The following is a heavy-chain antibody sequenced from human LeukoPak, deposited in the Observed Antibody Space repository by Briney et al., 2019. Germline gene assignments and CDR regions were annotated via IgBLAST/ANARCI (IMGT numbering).Heavy chain of an antibody. CDR1: GLTFSSSW. Sequence: GGSLRLSCAVSGLTFSSSWMDWVRQAPGKGLEWVASINPDGNKKYSADSVKGRFTISRDNAKNSLYLQMNSLRAEDTAVYYCARGTAGYHSSYFDYWGQGTLVTVSS. CDR2: INPDGNKK. D-gene: IGHD3-16*02. J-gene: IGHJ4*02. V-gene: IGHV3-7*01. CDR3: ARGTAGYHSSYFDY.